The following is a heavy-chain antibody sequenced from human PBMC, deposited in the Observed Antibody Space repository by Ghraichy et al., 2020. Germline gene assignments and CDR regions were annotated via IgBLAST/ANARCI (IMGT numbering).Heavy chain of an antibody. CDR2: IYTSGST. CDR3: ARVYASGELFDAFDI. D-gene: IGHD3-10*01. Sequence: SETLSLTCTVSGGSISSYYWSWIRQPAEKGLEWIGRIYTSGSTNYNPSLKSRVTMSVDTSKNQFSLKLSSVTAADTAVYYCARVYASGELFDAFDIWGQGTMVTVSS. V-gene: IGHV4-4*07. J-gene: IGHJ3*02. CDR1: GGSISSYY.